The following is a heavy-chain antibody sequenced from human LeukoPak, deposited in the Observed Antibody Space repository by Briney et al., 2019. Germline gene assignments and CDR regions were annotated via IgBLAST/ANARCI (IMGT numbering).Heavy chain of an antibody. CDR2: IYYSGST. Sequence: PGGSLRLSCAASGFTFSSYAMSWVRQPPGKGLEWIWSIYYSGSTYYNPSLKRRVTISLDKSKNQFSLKLRSVNAADTAVYYCARQHRTHMWFDPWGQGTLVTVSS. V-gene: IGHV4-39*01. D-gene: IGHD2-21*01. CDR1: GFTFSSYA. J-gene: IGHJ5*02. CDR3: ARQHRTHMWFDP.